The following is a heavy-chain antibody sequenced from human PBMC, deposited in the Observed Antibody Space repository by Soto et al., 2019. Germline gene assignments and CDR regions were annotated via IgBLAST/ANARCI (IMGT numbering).Heavy chain of an antibody. D-gene: IGHD3-10*01. CDR2: INHSGST. Sequence: WETLVLTFAVYGGSLSGYYWSWIRQPPGKGLEWIGEINHSGSTNYNPSLKSRVTISVDTSKNQFSLKLSSVTAADTAVYYSAPMVRGVNPKEDWCDPWGQGTLVTVSS. J-gene: IGHJ5*02. V-gene: IGHV4-34*01. CDR3: APMVRGVNPKEDWCDP. CDR1: GGSLSGYY.